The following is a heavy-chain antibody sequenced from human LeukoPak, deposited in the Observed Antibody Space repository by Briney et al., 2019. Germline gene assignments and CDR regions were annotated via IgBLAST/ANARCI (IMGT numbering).Heavy chain of an antibody. Sequence: GGSLRLSCAASGFTFSTYTMNWVRQAPGKGLEWVSSISSSSIYIYYTDSVKGRFTISRDSARNSVYLQMNNLRAEDTAVYYCARVNGDYERGGAPDYWGQGTLVTVSS. CDR3: ARVNGDYERGGAPDY. J-gene: IGHJ4*02. D-gene: IGHD4-17*01. V-gene: IGHV3-21*01. CDR1: GFTFSTYT. CDR2: ISSSSIYI.